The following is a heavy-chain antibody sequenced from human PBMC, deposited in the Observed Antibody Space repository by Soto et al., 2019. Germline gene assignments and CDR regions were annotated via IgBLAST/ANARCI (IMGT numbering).Heavy chain of an antibody. CDR2: IYYSGST. V-gene: IGHV4-39*01. D-gene: IGHD3-9*01. CDR3: ARQLTGTRYYDILTVHGMDV. J-gene: IGHJ6*02. CDR1: GGSISSSSYY. Sequence: KASETLSLTCTVSGGSISSSSYYWGWIRQPPGKGLEWIGSIYYSGSTYYNPSLKSRVTISVDTSKNQFSLKLSSVTAADTAVYYCARQLTGTRYYDILTVHGMDVWGQGTTVTVSS.